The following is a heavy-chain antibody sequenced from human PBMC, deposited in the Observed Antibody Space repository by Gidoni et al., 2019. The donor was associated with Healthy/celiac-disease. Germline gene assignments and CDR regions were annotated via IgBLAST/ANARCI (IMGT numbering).Heavy chain of an antibody. J-gene: IGHJ4*02. D-gene: IGHD2-15*01. CDR1: GFTFSRYS. Sequence: EVQLVESGGGLVKPGGSLRLSCAASGFTFSRYSMNWVRQAPGKGLEWVSSISSSSSYIYYADSVKGRFTISRDNAKNSLYLQMNSLRAEDTAVYYCARERRCSGGSCYSPYFDYWGQGTLVTVSS. V-gene: IGHV3-21*01. CDR3: ARERRCSGGSCYSPYFDY. CDR2: ISSSSSYI.